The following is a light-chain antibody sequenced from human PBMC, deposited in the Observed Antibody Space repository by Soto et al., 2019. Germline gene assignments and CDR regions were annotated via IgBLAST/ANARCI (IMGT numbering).Light chain of an antibody. CDR3: RSFAGSNSWV. Sequence: QSVLTQPASVSGSPGQSITISCTGTSSDVGTYDLVSWYQHHPGAAPKLMIYEATRRPSGISNRFSGSKSGNTASLTISGLQAEDEADYYCRSFAGSNSWVFGGGTKLTVL. V-gene: IGLV2-23*01. CDR2: EAT. J-gene: IGLJ3*02. CDR1: SSDVGTYDL.